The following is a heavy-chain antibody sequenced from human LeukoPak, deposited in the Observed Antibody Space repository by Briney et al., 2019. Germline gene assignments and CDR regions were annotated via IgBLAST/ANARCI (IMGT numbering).Heavy chain of an antibody. J-gene: IGHJ4*02. Sequence: PGGSLRLSCAASGFTFSGNWMSWVRQAPGKGLEWVAIINLDGSQKYYVDSVKGRFTISRDNAYNSVFLQMNSLRDEDTAVYYCARGVRYFDYWGQGTLVTVSS. D-gene: IGHD4-17*01. CDR3: ARGVRYFDY. V-gene: IGHV3-7*02. CDR2: INLDGSQK. CDR1: GFTFSGNW.